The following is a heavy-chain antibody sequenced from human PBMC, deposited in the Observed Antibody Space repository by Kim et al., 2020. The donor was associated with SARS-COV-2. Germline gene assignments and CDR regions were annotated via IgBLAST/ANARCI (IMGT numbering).Heavy chain of an antibody. Sequence: GGSLRLSCAASGFTFSSYAMHWVRQAPGKGLEWVAVISYDGSNKYYADSVKGRFTISRDNSKNTLYLQMNSLRAEDTAVYYCARGLGYSYGAGDYWGQGTLVTVSS. V-gene: IGHV3-30-3*01. CDR3: ARGLGYSYGAGDY. CDR2: ISYDGSNK. D-gene: IGHD5-18*01. CDR1: GFTFSSYA. J-gene: IGHJ4*02.